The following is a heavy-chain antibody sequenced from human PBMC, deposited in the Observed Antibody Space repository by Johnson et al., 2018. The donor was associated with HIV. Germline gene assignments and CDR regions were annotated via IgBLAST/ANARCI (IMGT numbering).Heavy chain of an antibody. V-gene: IGHV3-7*01. J-gene: IGHJ3*02. D-gene: IGHD2-2*01. CDR1: GFTVSSNY. Sequence: VQLVESGGGLVQPGGSLRLSCAASGFTVSSNYMSWVRQAPGKGLEWVANIKQDGSEKYYVDSVKGRFTISRDNAKNSLYLQMSSLRAEDTAVYYCATDIVVVLALGGDAFDIWGQGTMVIVSS. CDR2: IKQDGSEK. CDR3: ATDIVVVLALGGDAFDI.